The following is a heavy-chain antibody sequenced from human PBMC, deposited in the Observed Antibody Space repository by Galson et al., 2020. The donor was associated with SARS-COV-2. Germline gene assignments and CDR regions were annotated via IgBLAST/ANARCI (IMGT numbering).Heavy chain of an antibody. CDR2: INPHSGNT. CDR1: GYMFIAYY. V-gene: IGHV1-2*02. D-gene: IGHD2-8*01. J-gene: IGHJ5*02. CDR3: ARGEGCTSTCAWNGRAGLAWFDP. Sequence: ASVKVSCKASGYMFIAYYIHWVRQAPGQGLEWMGWINPHSGNTNYAQKFQGRVTMTRDTSISTFTMEVTSLTFDDTAIYYCARGEGCTSTCAWNGRAGLAWFDPWGQGTLVTIAS.